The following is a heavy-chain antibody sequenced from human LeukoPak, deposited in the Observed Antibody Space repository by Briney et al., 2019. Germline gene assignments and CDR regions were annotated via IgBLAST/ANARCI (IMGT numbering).Heavy chain of an antibody. CDR1: GYTFTGYY. D-gene: IGHD1-26*01. J-gene: IGHJ4*02. Sequence: VASVKVSCKASGYTFTGYYMRWVRQAPGQGLEWMGWINPNSGGTNYAQKFQGRVTMTRDTSISTAYMELSRLRSDDTAVYYCARAHSGSHLGIDYWGQGTLVTVSS. CDR2: INPNSGGT. CDR3: ARAHSGSHLGIDY. V-gene: IGHV1-2*02.